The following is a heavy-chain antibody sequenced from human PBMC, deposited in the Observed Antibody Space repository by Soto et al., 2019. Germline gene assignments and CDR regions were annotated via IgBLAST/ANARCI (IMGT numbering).Heavy chain of an antibody. V-gene: IGHV1-18*01. CDR3: ARDIGTYYDFWSGYPPPTYYYGMDV. D-gene: IGHD3-3*01. CDR2: ISAYNGNT. Sequence: ASVKVSCKASGYTFTSYGISWVRQAPGQGLERMGWISAYNGNTNYAQKLQGRVTMTTDTSTSTAYMELRSLRSDDTAVYYCARDIGTYYDFWSGYPPPTYYYGMDVWGQGTTVTVS. CDR1: GYTFTSYG. J-gene: IGHJ6*02.